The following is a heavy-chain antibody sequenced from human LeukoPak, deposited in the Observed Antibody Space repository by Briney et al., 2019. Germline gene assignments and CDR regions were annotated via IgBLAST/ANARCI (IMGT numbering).Heavy chain of an antibody. Sequence: SETLSLTCSVSGDSITYFYWSWIRQAAGKGLEWIGRISSSGSTDYNASLKSRVTMSVDTSKNQLSLKVISVTAADTAVYYCARGEDLRHNWFDPWGQGTLVTVSS. D-gene: IGHD4-17*01. J-gene: IGHJ5*02. CDR1: GDSITYFY. CDR2: ISSSGST. V-gene: IGHV4-4*07. CDR3: ARGEDLRHNWFDP.